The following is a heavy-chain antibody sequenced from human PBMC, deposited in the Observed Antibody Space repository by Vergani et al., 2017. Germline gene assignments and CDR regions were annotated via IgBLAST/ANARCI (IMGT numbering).Heavy chain of an antibody. CDR2: ISTRSSYT. Sequence: EVQLVESGGGLVKPGGSLTLSCAASGFMFNNYNLNWVRQVPGKGLEWVSTISTRSSYTNYADSVRGRFTISRDDAQNSLYLQMNSLRAEDAAVYYCATSGTIHIVVAASDNEAFDMWGQGTVVTVSS. D-gene: IGHD2-15*01. J-gene: IGHJ3*02. CDR3: ATSGTIHIVVAASDNEAFDM. V-gene: IGHV3-21*01. CDR1: GFMFNNYN.